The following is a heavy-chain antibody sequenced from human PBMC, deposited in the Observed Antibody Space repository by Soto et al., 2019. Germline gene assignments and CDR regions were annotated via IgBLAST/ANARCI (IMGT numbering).Heavy chain of an antibody. CDR2: IDPSDSYT. CDR1: GYSFSSYW. V-gene: IGHV5-10-1*01. D-gene: IGHD4-17*01. CDR3: ASTVTTQYYGMDV. J-gene: IGHJ6*02. Sequence: PGGALKISCKGFGYSFSSYWVSWVGQIPGKGLEWMGRIDPSDSYTNYSPSFQGHVTISADKSISTAYLQWSSLKASDTAMYYCASTVTTQYYGMDVWGQGTTVTVSS.